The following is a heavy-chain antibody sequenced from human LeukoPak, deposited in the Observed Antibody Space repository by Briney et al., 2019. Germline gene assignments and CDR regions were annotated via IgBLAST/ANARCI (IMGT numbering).Heavy chain of an antibody. J-gene: IGHJ4*02. V-gene: IGHV3-53*01. CDR2: IYGGSYT. Sequence: GGSLRLSCAASGFTVSSNYMSWVRQAPGKGLEWVSVIYGGSYTYYADSVKGRFTISRDNSKDTLYLQMNSLRAEDTAVYYCATRIWATPIDYWGQGTLVTVSS. D-gene: IGHD2-15*01. CDR1: GFTVSSNY. CDR3: ATRIWATPIDY.